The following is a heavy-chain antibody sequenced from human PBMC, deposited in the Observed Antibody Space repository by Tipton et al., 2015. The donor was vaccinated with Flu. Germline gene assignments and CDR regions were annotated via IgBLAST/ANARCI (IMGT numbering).Heavy chain of an antibody. V-gene: IGHV1-8*01. J-gene: IGHJ6*02. CDR1: GYTFTTYD. CDR3: ARGHWSNTGMDV. CDR2: INPSSGNT. Sequence: QLVQSGPEVKKPGASLTVSCQASGYTFTTYDIHWVRQAAGQGPEWVGWINPSSGNTGYPQSLQGRVTLTRNTSINTAYMELSDLRSGDTAVYYCARGHWSNTGMDVWGLGTSVTVAS. D-gene: IGHD1-1*01.